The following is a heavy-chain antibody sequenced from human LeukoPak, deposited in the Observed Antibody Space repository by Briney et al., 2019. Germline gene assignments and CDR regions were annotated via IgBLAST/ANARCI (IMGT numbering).Heavy chain of an antibody. D-gene: IGHD3-22*01. V-gene: IGHV3-53*01. CDR1: GFTFSSYA. J-gene: IGHJ3*02. CDR2: TYTGGNS. Sequence: GGSLRLSCAASGFTFSSYAMSWVRQAPGKGLEWVSVTYTGGNSYYADSVKGRFIISRDISKNTLYLQMNSLRAEDSALYYCARGGRGSAAVVAPRSFDIWGQGTMVTVSS. CDR3: ARGGRGSAAVVAPRSFDI.